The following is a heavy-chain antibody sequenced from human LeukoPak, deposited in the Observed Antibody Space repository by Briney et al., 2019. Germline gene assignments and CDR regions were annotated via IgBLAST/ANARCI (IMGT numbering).Heavy chain of an antibody. CDR3: ATDQRYAFDY. CDR2: IRTTAEGAKYA. J-gene: IGHJ4*02. V-gene: IGHV3-48*02. CDR1: GFSFTDYP. D-gene: IGHD3-9*01. Sequence: GGSLGLSCATSGFSFTDYPMNWVRQAPGKGLEWISNIRTTAEGAKYAYYADSVKGRVTISRDDGKNTLCLHMNSLRDDDTAVYYCATDQRYAFDYWGQGILVTVSS.